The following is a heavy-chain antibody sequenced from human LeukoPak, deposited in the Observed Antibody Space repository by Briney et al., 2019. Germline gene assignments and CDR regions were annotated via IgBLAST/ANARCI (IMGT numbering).Heavy chain of an antibody. CDR1: GFTFSDYY. V-gene: IGHV3-11*04. CDR3: ATQGERWLQFANSPAKY. CDR2: ISSSGSTI. Sequence: PGESLRLSCAASGFTFSDYYMSWIRQATGKGLEWVSYISSSGSTIYYADSMKGRFTISRDNAKNSLYLQMNSLRAEDTAVYYCATQGERWLQFANSPAKYWGQGTLVTVSS. D-gene: IGHD5-24*01. J-gene: IGHJ4*02.